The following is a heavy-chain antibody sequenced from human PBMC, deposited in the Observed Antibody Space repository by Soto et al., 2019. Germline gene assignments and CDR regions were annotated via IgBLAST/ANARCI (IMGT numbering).Heavy chain of an antibody. D-gene: IGHD4-4*01. CDR3: ARWVGLYSNYAYYYGMDV. V-gene: IGHV1-8*01. Sequence: ASVKVSCKASGYTFTSYDIDWVRQATGQGLEWMGWMNPNSGNTGYAQKFQGRVTMTRNTSISTAYMELSSLRSEDTAVYYCARWVGLYSNYAYYYGMDVWGQGTTVTVSS. CDR1: GYTFTSYD. J-gene: IGHJ6*02. CDR2: MNPNSGNT.